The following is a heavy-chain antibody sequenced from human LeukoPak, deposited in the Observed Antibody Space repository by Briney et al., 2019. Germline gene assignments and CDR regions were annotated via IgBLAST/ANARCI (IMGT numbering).Heavy chain of an antibody. D-gene: IGHD6-6*01. CDR3: ARDWMGSSSHWFDP. CDR1: GFTFSSYS. J-gene: IGHJ5*02. Sequence: PGGSLRLSRAASGFTFSSYSMNWVRQAPGKGLEWVSSISSSSSYIYYADSVKGRFTISRDNAKNSLYLQMNSLRAEDTAVYYCARDWMGSSSHWFDPRGQGTLVTVSS. V-gene: IGHV3-21*01. CDR2: ISSSSSYI.